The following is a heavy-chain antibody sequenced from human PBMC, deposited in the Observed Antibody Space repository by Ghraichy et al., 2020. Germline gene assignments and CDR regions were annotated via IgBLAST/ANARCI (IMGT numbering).Heavy chain of an antibody. CDR1: GFTFSSYS. Sequence: GESLNISCAASGFTFSSYSMNWVRQAPGKGLEWVSSISSSSSYIYYADSVKGRFTISRDNAKNSLYLQMNSLRAEDTAVYYCARDKVIRDYDFNWFDPWGQGTLVTVSS. CDR2: ISSSSSYI. V-gene: IGHV3-21*01. CDR3: ARDKVIRDYDFNWFDP. J-gene: IGHJ5*02. D-gene: IGHD3-3*01.